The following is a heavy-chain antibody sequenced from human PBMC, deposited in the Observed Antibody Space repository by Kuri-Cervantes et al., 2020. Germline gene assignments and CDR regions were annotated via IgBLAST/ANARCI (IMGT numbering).Heavy chain of an antibody. D-gene: IGHD3-16*02. CDR1: GFTFSSYG. CDR3: ARWFSFSFDY. CDR2: IWYDGSNK. V-gene: IGHV3-33*01. Sequence: GESLKISCAASGFTFSSYGMHWVRQAPGKGLEWVAVIWYDGSNKYYADSVKGRFTISRDNSKNTLYLQMNSLRAEDTAVYYCARWFSFSFDYWGQGTLVTVSS. J-gene: IGHJ4*02.